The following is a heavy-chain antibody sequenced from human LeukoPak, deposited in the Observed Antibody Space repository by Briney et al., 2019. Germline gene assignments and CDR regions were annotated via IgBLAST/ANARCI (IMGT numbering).Heavy chain of an antibody. CDR2: ISGSGGST. V-gene: IGHV3-23*01. Sequence: SGGSLRLSCAASGFTFSSYAMSWVRQAPGKGLEWVSAISGSGGSTYYADSVKGRFTISRDNSKNTLYLQMNSLRAEDTAVYYCAKDLSYCSGGSCYSEYYFDYWGQGTLVTVSS. CDR3: AKDLSYCSGGSCYSEYYFDY. D-gene: IGHD2-15*01. CDR1: GFTFSSYA. J-gene: IGHJ4*02.